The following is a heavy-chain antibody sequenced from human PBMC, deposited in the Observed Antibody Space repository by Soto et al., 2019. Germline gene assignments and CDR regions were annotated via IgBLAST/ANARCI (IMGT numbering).Heavy chain of an antibody. CDR1: GGSISSYY. V-gene: IGHV4-59*01. D-gene: IGHD4-4*01. Sequence: SETLSLTCTVSGGSISSYYWSWIRQPPGKGLEWIGYIYYSGSTNYNPSLKSRVTISVDTSKNQFSLKLSSVTAADTAVYYCARDHPYSNYGQDYYGMDVWGQGTTVTVSS. CDR2: IYYSGST. J-gene: IGHJ6*02. CDR3: ARDHPYSNYGQDYYGMDV.